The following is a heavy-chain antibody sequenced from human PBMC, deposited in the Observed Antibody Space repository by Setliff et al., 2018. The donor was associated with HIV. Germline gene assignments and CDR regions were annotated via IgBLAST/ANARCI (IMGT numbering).Heavy chain of an antibody. CDR1: GFTFSYYP. D-gene: IGHD6-6*01. V-gene: IGHV3-30*04. J-gene: IGHJ6*03. CDR3: ARDRKFGSSGHYYYYMDV. Sequence: SLRLSCAGSGFTFSYYPMHWVRQAPGKGLEWVALISHDGTYKYYADSVQGRFTISRDNSKNTLSLQMNSLRAGDTAVYYCARDRKFGSSGHYYYYMDVWGKGTTVTVSS. CDR2: ISHDGTYK.